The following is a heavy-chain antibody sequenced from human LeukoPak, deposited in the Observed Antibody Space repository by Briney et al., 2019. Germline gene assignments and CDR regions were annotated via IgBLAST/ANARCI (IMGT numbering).Heavy chain of an antibody. CDR1: GYSFTTYW. Sequence: GESLKISCKGSGYSFTTYWIGWVRQMPGKGLEWKGITYPGDSNTRYSPSFQGQVTMSADKSISTAYLQWRTLKASDTAMYYCARRGYYSYDAFDIWGQGTMVTVSS. D-gene: IGHD3-22*01. CDR2: TYPGDSNT. V-gene: IGHV5-51*01. J-gene: IGHJ3*02. CDR3: ARRGYYSYDAFDI.